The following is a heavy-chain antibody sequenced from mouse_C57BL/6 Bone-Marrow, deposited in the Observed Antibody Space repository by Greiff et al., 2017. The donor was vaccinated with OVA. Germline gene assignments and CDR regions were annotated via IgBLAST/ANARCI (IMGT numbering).Heavy chain of an antibody. CDR3: TRETGSWFAY. J-gene: IGHJ3*01. CDR2: ISSGGDYI. CDR1: GFTFSSYA. Sequence: EVMLVESGGGLVKPGGSLKLSCAASGFTFSSYAMSWVRQTPEKRLEWVAYISSGGDYIYYADTVKGRFTISRDNARNTLYLQMSSLKSEDTAMYYCTRETGSWFAYWGQGTLVTVSA. V-gene: IGHV5-9-1*02. D-gene: IGHD4-1*01.